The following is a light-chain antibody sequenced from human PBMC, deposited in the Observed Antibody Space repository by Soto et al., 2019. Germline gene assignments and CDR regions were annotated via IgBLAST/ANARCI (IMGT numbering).Light chain of an antibody. J-gene: IGLJ2*01. CDR1: SSNLGAGYD. CDR2: GDI. Sequence: QSVLTQPPSVSGAPGQRVTISCTGSSSNLGAGYDVHWYQRLPGTAPKLLIYGDINRPSGVPDRFSGSKSGTSASLAITGLQDEDEADYYCQSYDSSLSGAVFGGGTKVTVL. CDR3: QSYDSSLSGAV. V-gene: IGLV1-40*01.